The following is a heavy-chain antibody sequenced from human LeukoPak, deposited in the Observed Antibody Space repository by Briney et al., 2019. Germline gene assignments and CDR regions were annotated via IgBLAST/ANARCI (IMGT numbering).Heavy chain of an antibody. J-gene: IGHJ4*02. Sequence: ESSETLSLTCTVSGGSISSSSYYWGWIRQPPGKGLEWIGSIYYSGSTYYNPSLKSRVTISVDTSKNQFSLKLSSVTAADTAVYYCARDVGVPDYFDYWGQGTLVTVSS. V-gene: IGHV4-39*07. CDR1: GGSISSSSYY. CDR3: ARDVGVPDYFDY. CDR2: IYYSGST. D-gene: IGHD2-21*01.